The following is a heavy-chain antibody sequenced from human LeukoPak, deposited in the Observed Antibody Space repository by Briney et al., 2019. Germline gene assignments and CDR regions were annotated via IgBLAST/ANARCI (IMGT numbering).Heavy chain of an antibody. Sequence: GSSVKVSCKASGGTFSSYAISWVRQAPGQGLEWMGRIIPIFGTANYAQKFQGRVTITTDESTSTAYMELSSLRSEDTAVYYCARDSARGYYYDIAPRPWGQGTLVTVSS. J-gene: IGHJ5*02. D-gene: IGHD3-22*01. CDR1: GGTFSSYA. CDR2: IIPIFGTA. CDR3: ARDSARGYYYDIAPRP. V-gene: IGHV1-69*05.